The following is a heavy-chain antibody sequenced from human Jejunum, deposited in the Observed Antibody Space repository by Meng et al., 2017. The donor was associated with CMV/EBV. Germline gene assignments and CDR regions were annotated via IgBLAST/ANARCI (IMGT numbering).Heavy chain of an antibody. CDR2: SSTNTGTP. V-gene: IGHV7-4-1*02. J-gene: IGHJ5*02. D-gene: IGHD2/OR15-2a*01. CDR1: GYTFSTYT. CDR3: ARGGNFDP. Sequence: QVQLVQSGSELKQPAASVKVSCQASGYTFSTYTINWVRQAHGRGLEWMGWSSTNTGTPTYTQGFTGRFVFSLDTSVSTAYLQISSLKAEDTAVYYCARGGNFDPWGQGTLVTVSS.